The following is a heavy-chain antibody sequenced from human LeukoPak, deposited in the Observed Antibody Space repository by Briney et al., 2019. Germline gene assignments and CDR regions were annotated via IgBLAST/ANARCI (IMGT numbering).Heavy chain of an antibody. J-gene: IGHJ4*02. V-gene: IGHV3-48*03. CDR1: GFIFSTYE. CDR3: AGAYSAYDPFDY. Sequence: SGGSLRLSCAASGFIFSTYEMNWVRQAPGKGLEWLSYISYNSRSIYYADSVKGRFTISRDNAKNTVHLQMNSLRVEDTAIYFCAGAYSAYDPFDYWGQGILVTVSS. D-gene: IGHD5-12*01. CDR2: ISYNSRSI.